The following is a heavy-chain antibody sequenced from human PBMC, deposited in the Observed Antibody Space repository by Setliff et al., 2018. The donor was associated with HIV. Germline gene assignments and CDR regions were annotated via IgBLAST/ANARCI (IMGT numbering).Heavy chain of an antibody. J-gene: IGHJ5*02. CDR2: IYYSGSA. CDR1: GGSISSSSYY. Sequence: PSETLSLTCTVSGGSISSSSYYWGWIRQPPGKGLEWIGSIYYSGSAYYSPSLKSRVTISVDTSKNQFSLKLSSVTAADTAVYYCARRKGYCSGPSCLEFSWFDPWGQGTLATVSS. D-gene: IGHD2-2*01. CDR3: ARRKGYCSGPSCLEFSWFDP. V-gene: IGHV4-39*01.